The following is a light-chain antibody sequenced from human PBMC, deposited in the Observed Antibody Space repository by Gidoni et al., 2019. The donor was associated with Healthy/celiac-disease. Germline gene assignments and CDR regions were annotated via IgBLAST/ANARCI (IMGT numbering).Light chain of an antibody. J-gene: IGKJ4*01. CDR1: QGISSA. Sequence: AIQLTKSPSSLSSSVGDSGTITCRASQGISSALAWYQQQPGKAPKLMIYDASSLESGVPSRFSGSGSGTDFTLTISSLQPEYFATYYCQQYNSYPLTFGGGTKVEIK. V-gene: IGKV1-13*02. CDR2: DAS. CDR3: QQYNSYPLT.